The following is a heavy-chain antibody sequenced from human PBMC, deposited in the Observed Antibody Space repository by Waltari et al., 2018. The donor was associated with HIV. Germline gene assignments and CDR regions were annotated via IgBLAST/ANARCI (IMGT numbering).Heavy chain of an antibody. Sequence: QVQLVESGGGVVQPGRSLRLSCAASGFTFSSYGMHWVRQAPGKGLEWVAVIWYDGSNKYYADSVKCRFTISRDNSKNTLYLQMNSLRAEDTAVYYCARESPRLRAFDYWGQGTLVTVSS. CDR3: ARESPRLRAFDY. CDR2: IWYDGSNK. J-gene: IGHJ4*02. CDR1: GFTFSSYG. V-gene: IGHV3-33*01. D-gene: IGHD3-16*01.